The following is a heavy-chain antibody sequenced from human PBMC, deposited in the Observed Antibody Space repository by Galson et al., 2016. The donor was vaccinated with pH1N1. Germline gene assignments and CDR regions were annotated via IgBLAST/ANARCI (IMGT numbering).Heavy chain of an antibody. V-gene: IGHV1-69*13. CDR2: IVGIFRSA. D-gene: IGHD5-18*01. CDR3: ARVSGYNSGYIDS. Sequence: SVKVSCKASGGPLNSHAISWVRQAPGQGLEWMGRIVGIFRSANYAQKFQGRVTITADEFMSTTYMELSSLRSDDTAVNYCARVSGYNSGYIDSWGQGTLVTVSS. CDR1: GGPLNSHA. J-gene: IGHJ4*02.